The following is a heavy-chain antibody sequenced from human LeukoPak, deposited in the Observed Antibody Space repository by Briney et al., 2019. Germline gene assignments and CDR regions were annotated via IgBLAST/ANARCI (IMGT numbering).Heavy chain of an antibody. Sequence: GGSLRLSCAASGITFRSDVMSWVRQAPGKGLEWVSGISGSGDSTYYADSVEGRFTISRDNSKNTLYLQMNSLRAEDTAVYYCAKGNRVAAAGYYYYGMDIWGQGTTVTVSS. J-gene: IGHJ6*02. D-gene: IGHD6-13*01. CDR2: ISGSGDST. CDR1: GITFRSDV. V-gene: IGHV3-23*01. CDR3: AKGNRVAAAGYYYYGMDI.